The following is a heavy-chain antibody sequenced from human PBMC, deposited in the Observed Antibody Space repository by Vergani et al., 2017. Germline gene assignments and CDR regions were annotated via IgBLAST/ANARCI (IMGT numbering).Heavy chain of an antibody. J-gene: IGHJ4*02. CDR1: GGSISSYY. D-gene: IGHD6-13*01. CDR3: ARSYSSSWFLDC. CDR2: IYYSGST. V-gene: IGHV4-59*01. Sequence: QLQLQESGPGLVKPSETLSLTCTVSGGSISSYYWSWIRQPPGKGLEWIGYIYYSGSTNYNPSLKSRVTISVDTSKNQFSLKLSSVTAADTAVYYWARSYSSSWFLDCWGQGTLVTVSS.